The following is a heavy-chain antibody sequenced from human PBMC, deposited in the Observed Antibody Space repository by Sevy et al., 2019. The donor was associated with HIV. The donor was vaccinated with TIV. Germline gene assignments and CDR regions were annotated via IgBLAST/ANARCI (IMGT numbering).Heavy chain of an antibody. V-gene: IGHV4-4*07. Sequence: SETLSLTCTVSGGSISSYYWSWIRQPAGKGLEWIGRIYTSGSTNYNPSLKSRVTMSVDTSKNQFSLKLGSVTAADTAVYYCARDTSSIYCGGDCYSGYMDVWGKGTTVTVSS. CDR2: IYTSGST. CDR1: GGSISSYY. CDR3: ARDTSSIYCGGDCYSGYMDV. D-gene: IGHD2-21*02. J-gene: IGHJ6*03.